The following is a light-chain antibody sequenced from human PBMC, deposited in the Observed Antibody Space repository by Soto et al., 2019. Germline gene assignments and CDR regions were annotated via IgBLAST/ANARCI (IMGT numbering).Light chain of an antibody. V-gene: IGKV4-1*01. CDR2: EAS. Sequence: PSTASLAVSLGERATINRNSCQSVLYSSNNNTSLGWYQQRPGQPPKLVIYEASNRASGVPARFSGSGSGTEFTLTINSLQSEDFAVYYCQQYNNSPRAFGGGTKVDIK. CDR3: QQYNNSPRA. CDR1: QSVLYSSNNNTS. J-gene: IGKJ4*01.